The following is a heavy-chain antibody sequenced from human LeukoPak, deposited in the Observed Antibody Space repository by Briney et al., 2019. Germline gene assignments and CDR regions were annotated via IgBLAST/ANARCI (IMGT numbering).Heavy chain of an antibody. V-gene: IGHV3-64*01. CDR2: ISSDGRYT. CDR1: GFTFSTYA. D-gene: IGHD4-11*01. J-gene: IGHJ5*02. Sequence: GGSLRLSCAASGFTFSTYAMHWVRQAPGKGLEYVSAISSDGRYTYYANSVKGRFTIPRDNSKNTLFLQMGSLRAEDTAVYYCARDSSYSHYNWFDPWGQGTLVTVSS. CDR3: ARDSSYSHYNWFDP.